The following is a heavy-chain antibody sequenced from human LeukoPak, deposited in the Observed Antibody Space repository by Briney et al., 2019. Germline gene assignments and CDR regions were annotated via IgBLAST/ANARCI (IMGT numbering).Heavy chain of an antibody. CDR3: ARNGGSPGYYYYYYGMDV. CDR1: GFTFITYW. D-gene: IGHD3-16*01. J-gene: IGHJ6*02. Sequence: GGSLRLSCAASGFTFITYWMTWVRQAPGKGLEWVANIKQDGGEKYYVDSVKGRFTISRDNAKNSLYLQMNSLRAEDTAFYYCARNGGSPGYYYYYYGMDVWGQGTTVTVSS. V-gene: IGHV3-7*03. CDR2: IKQDGGEK.